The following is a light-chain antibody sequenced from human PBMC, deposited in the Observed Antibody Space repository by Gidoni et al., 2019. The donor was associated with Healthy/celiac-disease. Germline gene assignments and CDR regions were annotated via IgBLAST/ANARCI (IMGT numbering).Light chain of an antibody. CDR1: ALPKQY. Sequence: SDELTQRPSVSVSPGQTARITCSGDALPKQYAYWYQQKPGQAPVLVLYKDSARPSWIPERFSGSSSGTTVTLTISGVQAEDEADYYCQSADSSGTVVFGGGPKLTVL. V-gene: IGLV3-25*03. CDR3: QSADSSGTVV. J-gene: IGLJ2*01. CDR2: KDS.